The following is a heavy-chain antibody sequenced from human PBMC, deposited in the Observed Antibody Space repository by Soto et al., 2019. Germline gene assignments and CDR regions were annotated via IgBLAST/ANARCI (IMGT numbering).Heavy chain of an antibody. V-gene: IGHV3-30*18. CDR2: VSYDGGSK. CDR1: GFTFSSHG. D-gene: IGHD2-15*01. Sequence: QVQLVESGGGVVQPGRSLRLSCAASGFTFSSHGMHWVRQAPGKGLEWVAVVSYDGGSKYYADSVKGRFTVSRDNSKKTLFLEMSSLRTEDTAVYYCAKIYCGGGSCHWFFDLWGRGTLVTVSS. J-gene: IGHJ2*01. CDR3: AKIYCGGGSCHWFFDL.